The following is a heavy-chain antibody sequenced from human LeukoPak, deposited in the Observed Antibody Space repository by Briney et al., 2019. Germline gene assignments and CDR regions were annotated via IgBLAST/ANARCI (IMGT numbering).Heavy chain of an antibody. V-gene: IGHV1-69*05. CDR3: ARCRIVLIDTAMVNGYFDY. D-gene: IGHD5-18*01. CDR2: IIPIFGTA. J-gene: IGHJ4*02. Sequence: SVKVSCKASGGTFSSYAISWVRQAPGQGLEWMGRIIPIFGTANYAQKFQGRVTITTDESTSTAYMELSSLRSEDTAVYYCARCRIVLIDTAMVNGYFDYWGQGTLVTVSS. CDR1: GGTFSSYA.